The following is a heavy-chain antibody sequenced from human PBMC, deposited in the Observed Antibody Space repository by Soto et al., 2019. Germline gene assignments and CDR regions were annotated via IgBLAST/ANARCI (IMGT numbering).Heavy chain of an antibody. CDR1: GFTFSSHG. Sequence: QVQLVESGGGVVQPGRSLRLSCAASGFTFSSHGMHWVRQAPDKGLEWVAVIWYDGSNKYYADSVKGRFTISRDNSNNMLYLEMNRLRVEDTAIYYCARWGNWKVADNGGQGTLVTVSS. CDR2: IWYDGSNK. D-gene: IGHD3-16*01. V-gene: IGHV3-33*01. CDR3: ARWGNWKVADN. J-gene: IGHJ4*02.